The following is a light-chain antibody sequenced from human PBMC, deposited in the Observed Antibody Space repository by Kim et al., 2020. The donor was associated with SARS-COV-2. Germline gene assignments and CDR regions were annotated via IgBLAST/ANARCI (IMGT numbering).Light chain of an antibody. Sequence: VSPGATATLSRRASHTINGYLTWYQHNPSQAPRLRIYGASTRATGIPARFSGSGSGTEFTLTISSLQSEDFAVYSCQQYRYWPLTFGGGTKVDIK. J-gene: IGKJ4*01. CDR3: QQYRYWPLT. CDR2: GAS. V-gene: IGKV3-15*01. CDR1: HTINGY.